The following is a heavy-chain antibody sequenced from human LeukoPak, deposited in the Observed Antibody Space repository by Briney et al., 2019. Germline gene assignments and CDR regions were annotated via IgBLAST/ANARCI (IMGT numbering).Heavy chain of an antibody. V-gene: IGHV4-39*01. CDR2: IYYSGST. CDR3: ARRVAASIDY. CDR1: GGSISSSSYY. J-gene: IGHJ4*02. Sequence: SETLSLTCTVSGGSISSSSYYWVWIRQPPGKGLEWIGSIYYSGSTYYNPSLKSLVTISVDTSKNQFSLKLSSVTAADTAVYYCARRVAASIDYWGQGTLVTVSS. D-gene: IGHD6-13*01.